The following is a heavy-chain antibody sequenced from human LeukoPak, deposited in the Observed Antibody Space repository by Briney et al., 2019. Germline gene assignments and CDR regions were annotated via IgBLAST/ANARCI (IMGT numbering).Heavy chain of an antibody. V-gene: IGHV1-2*04. CDR3: ARGGGWGDTDAFFF. CDR1: GYTFIAHY. CDR2: INPNSGDT. D-gene: IGHD5-18*01. Sequence: ASVKVSCKASGYTFIAHYLHWVRQAPGQGLEWMGLINPNSGDTKYAQKFQGWVTMTRDTSISTAYMELSRLKSDDTAVYYCARGGGWGDTDAFFFWGQGTMVTVSS. J-gene: IGHJ3*01.